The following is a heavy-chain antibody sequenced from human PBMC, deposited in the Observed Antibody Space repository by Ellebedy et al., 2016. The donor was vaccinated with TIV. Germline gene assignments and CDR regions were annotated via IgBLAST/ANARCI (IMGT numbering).Heavy chain of an antibody. CDR2: IYSGGSS. Sequence: PGGSLRLSCEGSGFIISNHQMNWVRQAPGKGLEWVSVIYSGGSSYYADSVKGRFTISRDNSKNTLFLEMNSLEAGDTAVYYCASSSPSNPAFEHWGRGTVVTVSS. D-gene: IGHD6-13*01. CDR3: ASSSPSNPAFEH. CDR1: GFIISNHQ. J-gene: IGHJ4*02. V-gene: IGHV3-53*01.